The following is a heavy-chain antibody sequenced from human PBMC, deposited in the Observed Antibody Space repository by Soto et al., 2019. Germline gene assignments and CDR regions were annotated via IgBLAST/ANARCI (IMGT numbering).Heavy chain of an antibody. CDR2: ISHGGGT. CDR3: VRDLGSN. J-gene: IGHJ4*02. CDR1: GFTFSDYA. D-gene: IGHD3-10*01. Sequence: PGGSLRLSCAASGFTFSDYAMSWVRQAPGKGLEWVSTISHGGGTYYADSVKGRFTISRDNSKNTLFLQMDNPGAGDTAIYYCVRDLGSNWGQGTQVTVSS. V-gene: IGHV3-23*01.